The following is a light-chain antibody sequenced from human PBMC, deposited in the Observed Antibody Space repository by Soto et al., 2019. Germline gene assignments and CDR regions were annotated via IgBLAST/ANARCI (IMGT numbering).Light chain of an antibody. V-gene: IGLV2-8*01. Sequence: QSVLTQPPSASGSPGQSVTISCTGTSSDVGNYNYVSWYQQHPGKAPKLTIYAVSKWPSGVPDRFSGSKSGNTASLTVSGLQAEDEADYYCSSHAGSNWVFGGGTKLTVL. CDR2: AVS. CDR3: SSHAGSNWV. CDR1: SSDVGNYNY. J-gene: IGLJ3*02.